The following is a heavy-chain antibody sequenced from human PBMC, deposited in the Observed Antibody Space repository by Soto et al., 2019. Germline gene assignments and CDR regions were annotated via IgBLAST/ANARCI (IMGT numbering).Heavy chain of an antibody. J-gene: IGHJ5*02. Sequence: VKVSCKASGYTFTSYDINWVRQATGQGLEWMGWMNPNSGNTGYAQKFQGRVTMTRNTSISTAYMELSSLRSEDTAVYYCARAYYIWGSYRVNWFDPWGQGTLVTVSS. CDR3: ARAYYIWGSYRVNWFDP. D-gene: IGHD3-16*02. V-gene: IGHV1-8*01. CDR2: MNPNSGNT. CDR1: GYTFTSYD.